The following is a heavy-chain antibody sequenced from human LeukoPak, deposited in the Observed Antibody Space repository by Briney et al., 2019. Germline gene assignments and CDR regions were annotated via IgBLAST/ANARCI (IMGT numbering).Heavy chain of an antibody. CDR1: GFTFDDYA. CDR3: AKLRNRGTYDSSGYYFDY. CDR2: ISWNSGSK. J-gene: IGHJ4*02. Sequence: GRSLRLSCAASGFTFDDYAMHWVRQAPGKGLEWVSGISWNSGSKGYADSAKGRFTISRDNAKNSLYLQMNSLRTEDTALYYCAKLRNRGTYDSSGYYFDYWGQGTLVTVSP. D-gene: IGHD3-22*01. V-gene: IGHV3-9*01.